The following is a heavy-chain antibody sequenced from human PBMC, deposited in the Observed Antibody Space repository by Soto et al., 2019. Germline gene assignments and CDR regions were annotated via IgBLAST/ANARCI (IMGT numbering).Heavy chain of an antibody. CDR1: GFTFSSYA. J-gene: IGHJ6*02. CDR2: ISGSGGST. Sequence: EVQLLESGGGLVQPGGSLRLSCAASGFTFSSYAMSWVRQAPGKGLEWVSAISGSGGSTYYADSVKGRFTISRDNSKNTLYLKMNSLRGEDTAVYYCASAAREYYYYGMDVWGQGTTVTVSS. V-gene: IGHV3-23*01. CDR3: ASAAREYYYYGMDV.